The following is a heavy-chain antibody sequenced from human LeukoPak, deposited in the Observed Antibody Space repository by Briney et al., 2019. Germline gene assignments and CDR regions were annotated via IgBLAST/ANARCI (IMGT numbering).Heavy chain of an antibody. J-gene: IGHJ3*01. V-gene: IGHV3-74*01. Sequence: GGSLRVSCAASGFTFSNYWMHWVRQAPGKELVWVSHINSDASTTTYADFVKGRFTISRDNDKNTLYLQMNSLGAEDTAVYYCARDYDYPWGSYRYDAFDVWGQGTVVTVSS. D-gene: IGHD3-16*02. CDR2: INSDASTT. CDR1: GFTFSNYW. CDR3: ARDYDYPWGSYRYDAFDV.